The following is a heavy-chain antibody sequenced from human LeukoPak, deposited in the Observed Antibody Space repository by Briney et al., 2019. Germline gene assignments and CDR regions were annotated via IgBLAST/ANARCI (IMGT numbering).Heavy chain of an antibody. V-gene: IGHV3-48*03. CDR2: ISSSGTTI. J-gene: IGHJ4*02. Sequence: GGSLRLSCAASGFTFSRYEMNWVRQAPGKGLEWVSYISSSGTTIYYADSVKGRFTISRDNAKNSLFLQVNSLRAEDTAVYYCARRSGTYLFDYWGQGTLVTVSS. CDR1: GFTFSRYE. CDR3: ARRSGTYLFDY. D-gene: IGHD1-26*01.